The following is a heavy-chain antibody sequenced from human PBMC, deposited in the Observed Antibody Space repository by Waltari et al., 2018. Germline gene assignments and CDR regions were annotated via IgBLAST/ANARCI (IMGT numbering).Heavy chain of an antibody. CDR3: VRSAFLDV. Sequence: EVQLVESGGGLVQPGGSLSLYCAASGFSFSTYWMNWARQAPGEGLVWVSRIKPDGSSTAYADSVKGRFTMSRDNAKNTLYLQMSSLRADDTAVYYCVRSAFLDVWGQGTTVTVSS. CDR1: GFSFSTYW. CDR2: IKPDGSST. J-gene: IGHJ6*02. D-gene: IGHD3-16*01. V-gene: IGHV3-74*01.